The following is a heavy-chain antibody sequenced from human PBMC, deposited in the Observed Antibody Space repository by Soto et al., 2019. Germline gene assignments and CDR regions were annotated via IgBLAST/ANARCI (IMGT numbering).Heavy chain of an antibody. CDR1: GGSVSSGSYY. CDR3: ARDRVAGTVRFDY. Sequence: SETLSLTCTVSGGSVSSGSYYWSWIRHPPGKGLEWIGYIYYSGSTNYNPSLKSRVTISVDTSKNQFSLKLSSVTAADTAVYYCARDRVAGTVRFDYWGQGTLVTVSS. CDR2: IYYSGST. D-gene: IGHD6-19*01. J-gene: IGHJ4*02. V-gene: IGHV4-61*01.